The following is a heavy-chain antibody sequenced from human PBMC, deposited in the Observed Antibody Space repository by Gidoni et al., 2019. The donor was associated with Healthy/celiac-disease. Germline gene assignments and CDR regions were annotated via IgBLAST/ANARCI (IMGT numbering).Heavy chain of an antibody. D-gene: IGHD2-2*02. CDR2: IYYSGST. Sequence: QVQLQESGPGLVKPSETLSLTCTVSGGSISSYYRSWIRQPPGKGLEWIGYIYYSGSTNYNPSLKSRVTISVDTSKNQFSLKLSSVTAADTAVYYCARVLGYCSSTSCYTDYYYGMDVWGQGTTVTVSS. V-gene: IGHV4-59*01. CDR1: GGSISSYY. CDR3: ARVLGYCSSTSCYTDYYYGMDV. J-gene: IGHJ6*02.